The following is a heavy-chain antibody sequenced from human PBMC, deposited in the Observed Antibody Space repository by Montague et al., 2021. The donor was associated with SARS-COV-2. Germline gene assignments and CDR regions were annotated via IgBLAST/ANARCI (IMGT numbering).Heavy chain of an antibody. CDR2: IKGDGTNT. Sequence: SRSLSCAASGFTFSDYWMHWVRQAPGKGLVWVSRIKGDGTNTIYADSVKGRFAISRDNAQNTVYLQMSSLRAEDAAVYYCVRDGDHWDFDYWGQGALVTVSS. CDR3: VRDGDHWDFDY. J-gene: IGHJ4*02. D-gene: IGHD2-21*01. V-gene: IGHV3-74*01. CDR1: GFTFSDYW.